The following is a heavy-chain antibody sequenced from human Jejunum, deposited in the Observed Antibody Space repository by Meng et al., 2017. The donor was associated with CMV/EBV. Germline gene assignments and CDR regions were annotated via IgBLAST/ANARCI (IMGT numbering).Heavy chain of an antibody. CDR3: AHRRHLSGYWDGGALDI. Sequence: QITSKDSGPTLVQPTQTLTLTCMLSGFSISTSGVGVAWVRQPPGKALEWLAVIYWDDDKRYNPSLRSRITINKDTFRNQVVITMSNMDLMDTGTYYCAHRRHLSGYWDGGALDIWGQGTVVTVSS. CDR1: GFSISTSGVG. V-gene: IGHV2-5*02. D-gene: IGHD5-12*01. CDR2: IYWDDDK. J-gene: IGHJ3*02.